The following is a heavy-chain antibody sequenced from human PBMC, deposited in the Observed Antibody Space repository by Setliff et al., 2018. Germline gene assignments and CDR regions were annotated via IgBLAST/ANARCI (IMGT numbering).Heavy chain of an antibody. Sequence: PGGSLRLSCAASGFAFTSSTMNWVRQSPGKSLEWVSSISGRSDYINYLDSVKGRFTVSRDNSKNTLYLQMNSLRPEDTAVYYCARTCSGSGCYAGLESWGQGTPVTVSS. D-gene: IGHD2-15*01. CDR2: ISGRSDYI. CDR1: GFAFTSST. CDR3: ARTCSGSGCYAGLES. V-gene: IGHV3-21*01. J-gene: IGHJ4*02.